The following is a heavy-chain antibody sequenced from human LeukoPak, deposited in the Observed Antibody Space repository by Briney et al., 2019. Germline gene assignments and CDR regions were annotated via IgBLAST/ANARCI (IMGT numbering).Heavy chain of an antibody. J-gene: IGHJ5*01. V-gene: IGHV3-23*01. CDR1: GFTFSSYW. Sequence: GGSLRLSCAASGFTFSSYWMHWVRQAPGKGLEWVAYVSGSGVGTYYADSVRGRFTISRDNSENTLYLQMNSLRAEDTAVYYCAKSGFRESERRSWFDSWGQGTLVTVSS. CDR2: VSGSGVGT. CDR3: AKSGFRESERRSWFDS. D-gene: IGHD3-10*01.